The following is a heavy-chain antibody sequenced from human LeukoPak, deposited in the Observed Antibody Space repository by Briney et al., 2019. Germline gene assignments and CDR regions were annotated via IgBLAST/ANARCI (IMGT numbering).Heavy chain of an antibody. D-gene: IGHD2-15*01. CDR1: GGSFSGYY. CDR2: INHSGST. CDR3: ARVVAAKAFDI. J-gene: IGHJ3*02. Sequence: SETLSLTCAVYGGSFSGYYWSWIRQPPGKGLEWIGEINHSGSTNYNPSLKSRVTISVDTSKNQFSLKLSSVTAADAAVYYCARVVAAKAFDIWGQGTMVTVSS. V-gene: IGHV4-34*01.